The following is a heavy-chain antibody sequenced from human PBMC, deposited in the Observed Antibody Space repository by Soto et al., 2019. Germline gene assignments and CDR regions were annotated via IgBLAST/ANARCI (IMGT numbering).Heavy chain of an antibody. J-gene: IGHJ5*02. Sequence: CISQTPGKGLEWIGEINHTGGTHYNPSLKSRVTMSVDTSKNQFSLRLSSVTAADTAIYYCAPRITGLRVLSTPFDLLGQGTQVTVTS. D-gene: IGHD1-20*01. CDR3: APRITGLRVLSTPFDL. CDR2: INHTGGT. V-gene: IGHV4-34*01.